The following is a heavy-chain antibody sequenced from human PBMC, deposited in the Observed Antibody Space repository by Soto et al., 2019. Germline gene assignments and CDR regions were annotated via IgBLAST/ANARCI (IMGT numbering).Heavy chain of an antibody. V-gene: IGHV3-33*01. D-gene: IGHD1-1*01. CDR3: ARDASGTTSFLVS. J-gene: IGHJ5*01. Sequence: QAHLVESGGGVVQPGRSLRLSCEASGFMFSTSGMHWVRQAPGKGLEWVSGIWLDGSERHYADSVKGRFTISRDNAKNTVFLQMNSLRVEDTAVYFCARDASGTTSFLVSWGQGTLVTVSS. CDR2: IWLDGSER. CDR1: GFMFSTSG.